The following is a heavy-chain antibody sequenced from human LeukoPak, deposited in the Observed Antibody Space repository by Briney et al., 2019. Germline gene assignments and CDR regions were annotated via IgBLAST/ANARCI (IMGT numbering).Heavy chain of an antibody. V-gene: IGHV5-51*01. CDR2: IYPGDSTA. D-gene: IGHD6-13*01. Sequence: GQSLQISSQASGARFALYWIGWVRQLPGKGLEWMGVIYPGDSTAINSPTLQGQVTISVDKSINTAYLQWSSLKASDTAMYYCANLSSGSWAGTQYFHHWGQGTLVTVSS. CDR1: GARFALYW. J-gene: IGHJ1*01. CDR3: ANLSSGSWAGTQYFHH.